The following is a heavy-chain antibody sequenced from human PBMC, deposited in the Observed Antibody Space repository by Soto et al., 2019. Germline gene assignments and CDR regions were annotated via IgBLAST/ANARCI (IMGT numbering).Heavy chain of an antibody. V-gene: IGHV4-34*01. CDR2: INHSGST. D-gene: IGHD6-6*01. CDR1: GGSFSGYY. J-gene: IGHJ5*02. CDR3: ASSQGSSSYNWFDP. Sequence: AGTLSLTCAVSGGSFSGYYWSWIRQPPGKGLEWIGEINHSGSTNYNPSLKSRVTISVDTSKNQFSLKLSSVTAADTAVYYCASSQGSSSYNWFDPCGQRTLVXVS.